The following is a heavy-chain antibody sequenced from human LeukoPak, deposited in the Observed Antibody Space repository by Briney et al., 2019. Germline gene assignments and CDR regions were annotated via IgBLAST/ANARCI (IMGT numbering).Heavy chain of an antibody. V-gene: IGHV3-23*01. D-gene: IGHD6-13*01. CDR2: ISDSGGST. CDR1: GFTFSDYA. J-gene: IGHJ4*02. Sequence: GSLRLSCAASGFTFSDYAMTWVRQAPGKGLQWVSLISDSGGSTYYADSVKGRFTVSRDNSKATLYLQMNSLRADDTAVYFCAKRGSSWSYFAYWGQGTLVTVSS. CDR3: AKRGSSWSYFAY.